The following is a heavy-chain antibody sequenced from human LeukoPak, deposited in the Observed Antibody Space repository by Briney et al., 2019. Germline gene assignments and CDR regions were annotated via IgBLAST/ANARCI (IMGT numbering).Heavy chain of an antibody. CDR1: GFTFSSYA. D-gene: IGHD3-10*01. Sequence: PGRSLRLSCAASGFTFSSYALHWVRQAPGKGLEWVVVISYDGSNKYYADSVKGRFTISRDNSKNTLYLQMNSLRVEDTAVYFCAKVAKYYYGPETFYFFEQWGQGTPVTASS. CDR2: ISYDGSNK. V-gene: IGHV3-30*04. CDR3: AKVAKYYYGPETFYFFEQ. J-gene: IGHJ4*02.